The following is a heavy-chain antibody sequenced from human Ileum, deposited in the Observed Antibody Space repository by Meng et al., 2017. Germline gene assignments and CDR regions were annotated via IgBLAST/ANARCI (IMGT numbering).Heavy chain of an antibody. Sequence: QVQRRQWGAGRLKPSGTLSLPCAVYGGSFSNSYLTWIRQSPGKGLEWVGEIHPSGSTYYSPSLQSRVTITLDTSKNQFSLTLNSVTAADTAVYYCARGDDWAKSGNFWGQGTLVTVSS. CDR3: ARGDDWAKSGNF. D-gene: IGHD3-9*01. J-gene: IGHJ4*02. V-gene: IGHV4-34*01. CDR2: IHPSGST. CDR1: GGSFSNSY.